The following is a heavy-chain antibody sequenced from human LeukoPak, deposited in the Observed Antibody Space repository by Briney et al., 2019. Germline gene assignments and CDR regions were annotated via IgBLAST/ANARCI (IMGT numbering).Heavy chain of an antibody. Sequence: SETLSLTCAVYGGSFSGYYWSWIRQPPGKGLEWIGEINHSGSTNYNPSLKSRVTISVGTSKNQFSLKLSSVTAADTAVYYCARGPFATEADYWGQGTLVTVSS. CDR3: ARGPFATEADY. D-gene: IGHD1-26*01. CDR1: GGSFSGYY. CDR2: INHSGST. V-gene: IGHV4-34*01. J-gene: IGHJ4*02.